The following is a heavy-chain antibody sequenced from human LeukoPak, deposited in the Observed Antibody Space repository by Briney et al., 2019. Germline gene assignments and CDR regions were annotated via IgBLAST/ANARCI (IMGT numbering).Heavy chain of an antibody. CDR1: GFAFSDYY. D-gene: IGHD5-18*01. Sequence: GGSLRLSCAASGFAFSDYYMSWIRQAPGQGLEWISYIDRSGNTKYYADSVKGRLTISRDNAKNSLLLQVNSLRAEDTAVYYCAREFSYGTDWGQGTLVIVSS. V-gene: IGHV3-11*01. CDR3: AREFSYGTD. J-gene: IGHJ4*02. CDR2: IDRSGNTK.